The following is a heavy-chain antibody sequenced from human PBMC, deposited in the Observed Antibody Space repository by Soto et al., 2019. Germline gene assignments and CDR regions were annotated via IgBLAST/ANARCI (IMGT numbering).Heavy chain of an antibody. V-gene: IGHV1-3*01. CDR1: GVAFNSYT. J-gene: IGHJ5*02. D-gene: IGHD6-13*01. CDR2: INAGNGNT. Sequence: GVPVKPSCKESGVAFNSYTLRWVRHAPEQGLEWMGWINAGNGNTKYSQKFQGRVTITRDTSASTAYMELSSLRSEDTAVYYCARESSSSWYGGYHCFDPWGQGTLVTVSS. CDR3: ARESSSSWYGGYHCFDP.